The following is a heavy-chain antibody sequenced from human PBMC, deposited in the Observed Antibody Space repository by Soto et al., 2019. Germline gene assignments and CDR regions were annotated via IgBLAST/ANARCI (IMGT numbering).Heavy chain of an antibody. V-gene: IGHV4-31*03. J-gene: IGHJ4*02. D-gene: IGHD2-2*01. CDR1: GGSISSGGYY. CDR2: IYYSGST. CDR3: ARSSTSANYFDY. Sequence: QVQLQESGPGLVKPSQTLSLTCTVSGGSISSGGYYWSWIRQHPGKGLEWIGYIYYSGSTYYNPSLKSRVTISVDTSKNHSSLKLSSVTAADTAVYYCARSSTSANYFDYWGQGTLVTVSS.